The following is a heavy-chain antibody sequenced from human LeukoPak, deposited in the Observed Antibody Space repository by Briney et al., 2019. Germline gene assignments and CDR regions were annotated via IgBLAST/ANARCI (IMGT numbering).Heavy chain of an antibody. Sequence: GGSLRLSCAASGFTFSSYGMHWVRQAPGKGLEWVAVISYDGSNKYYADPVKGRFTISRDNSKNTLYLQMNSLRAEDTAVYYCAKDSGDGYYYGSGSSRSKYYYGMDVWGQGTTVTVSS. J-gene: IGHJ6*02. V-gene: IGHV3-30*18. CDR3: AKDSGDGYYYGSGSSRSKYYYGMDV. CDR1: GFTFSSYG. D-gene: IGHD3-10*01. CDR2: ISYDGSNK.